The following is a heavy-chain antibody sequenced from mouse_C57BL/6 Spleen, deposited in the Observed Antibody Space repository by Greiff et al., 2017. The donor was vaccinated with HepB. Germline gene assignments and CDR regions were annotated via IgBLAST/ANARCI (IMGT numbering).Heavy chain of an antibody. CDR2: IDPSDSYT. D-gene: IGHD1-1*01. J-gene: IGHJ2*01. CDR1: GYTFTSYW. V-gene: IGHV1-69*01. CDR3: ARLDTTVGDYFDD. Sequence: QVQLQQPGAELVMPGASVKLSCKASGYTFTSYWMHWVKQRPGQGLEWIGEIDPSDSYTNYNQKFKGKSTLTVDKSSSTAYMQLSSLTSEDSAVYYCARLDTTVGDYFDDRGQGTTLTVSS.